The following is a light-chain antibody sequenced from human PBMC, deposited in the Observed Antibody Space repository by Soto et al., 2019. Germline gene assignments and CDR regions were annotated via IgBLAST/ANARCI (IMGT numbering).Light chain of an antibody. V-gene: IGLV2-23*01. Sequence: QSVLTQPASVSGSPGQSITISCTGTSSDVGSYNLVSWYQRHPGKAPKLMIYEGSKRPSGVSNRFSGSKSGNTASLTISGLQAEDEADYYCCSYARRSTYVFGSGTKLTVL. CDR1: SSDVGSYNL. J-gene: IGLJ1*01. CDR2: EGS. CDR3: CSYARRSTYV.